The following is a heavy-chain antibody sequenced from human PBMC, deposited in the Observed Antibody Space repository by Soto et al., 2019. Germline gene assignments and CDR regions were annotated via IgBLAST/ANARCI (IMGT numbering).Heavy chain of an antibody. Sequence: QVQLVQSGAEVRTPGASVMVSCKASGYTFTSYDINWVRQATGQGPEWMGWMNPDSGNTGYVQKFQGRVTMTRNTXISTAYMELSSLRSEDTAVYYCARSVGGSNVNFDYWGQGTLVTVSS. CDR3: ARSVGGSNVNFDY. V-gene: IGHV1-8*01. J-gene: IGHJ4*02. CDR1: GYTFTSYD. D-gene: IGHD3-10*01. CDR2: MNPDSGNT.